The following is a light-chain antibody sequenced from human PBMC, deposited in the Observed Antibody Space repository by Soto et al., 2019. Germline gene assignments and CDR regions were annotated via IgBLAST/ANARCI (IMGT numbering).Light chain of an antibody. Sequence: EICLKQYPVAPSLSPGERATLSCMASQSLSSSYFAWYQHKPGQGPRLLIYGAFTRATGIPDRFSGSGSGTDFTLTISRLEPEDFAVYYCQQHETLITFGQGTRLEIK. CDR2: GAF. CDR3: QQHETLIT. V-gene: IGKV3-20*01. CDR1: QSLSSSY. J-gene: IGKJ5*01.